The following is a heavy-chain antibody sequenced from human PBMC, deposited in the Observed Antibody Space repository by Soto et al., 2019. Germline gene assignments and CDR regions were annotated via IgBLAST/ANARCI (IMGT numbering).Heavy chain of an antibody. CDR1: GGSISSSNW. J-gene: IGHJ6*02. D-gene: IGHD3-10*01. CDR2: FSHSGST. CDR3: ARARRIWFGELFRYYGMDV. Sequence: QVQLQESGPGLVKPSGTLSLTCAVSGGSISSSNWWSWVRQPPGKGLEWIGEFSHSGSTNYNPSLKSRVTISVDKSKNQFSLKLSSVTAADTAVYYCARARRIWFGELFRYYGMDVWGQGTTVTVSS. V-gene: IGHV4-4*02.